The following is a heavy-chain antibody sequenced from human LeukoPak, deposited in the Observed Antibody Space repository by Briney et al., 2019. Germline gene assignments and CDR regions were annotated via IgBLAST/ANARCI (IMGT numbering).Heavy chain of an antibody. J-gene: IGHJ4*02. CDR3: ARETYYYDSSGYYCYYFDY. CDR2: IWYDGSNK. Sequence: PGGSLRLSCAASGFTFSSYGMHWVRQAPGKGLEWVAVIWYDGSNKYYADSVKGRFTISRDNSKNTLYLQMNSLRAEDTAVYYCARETYYYDSSGYYCYYFDYGGQGTLVTVSS. D-gene: IGHD3-22*01. CDR1: GFTFSSYG. V-gene: IGHV3-33*01.